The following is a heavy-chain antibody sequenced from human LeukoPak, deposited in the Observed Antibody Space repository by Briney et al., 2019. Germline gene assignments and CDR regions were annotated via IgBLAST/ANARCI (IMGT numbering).Heavy chain of an antibody. CDR1: GFTVSSNS. Sequence: PGGSLRLSCTVSGFTVSSNSMSWVRQAPGKGLEWVSFIYSDNTHYSDSVKGRFTISRDNSKNTLYLQMNSLRAEDTAVYYCARDQVAAAADAFDIWGQGTMVTVSS. CDR2: IYSDNT. J-gene: IGHJ3*02. CDR3: ARDQVAAAADAFDI. V-gene: IGHV3-66*03. D-gene: IGHD6-13*01.